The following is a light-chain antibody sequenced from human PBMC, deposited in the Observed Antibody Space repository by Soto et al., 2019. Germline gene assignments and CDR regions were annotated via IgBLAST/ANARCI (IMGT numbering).Light chain of an antibody. CDR3: AAWDDSLNGYV. V-gene: IGLV2-8*01. CDR1: STDIGGYNF. J-gene: IGLJ1*01. Sequence: QSVLTQPPSASGSPGQSVTISCTGSSTDIGGYNFVSWYQQHPGKAPKLIIYEVTKRPSGVPDRFSGSKFGNTASLTVSGLQPEDEAEYYCAAWDDSLNGYVFGSGTKVTVL. CDR2: EVT.